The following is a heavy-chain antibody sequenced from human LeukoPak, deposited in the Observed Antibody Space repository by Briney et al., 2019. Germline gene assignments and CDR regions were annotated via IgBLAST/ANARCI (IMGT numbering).Heavy chain of an antibody. J-gene: IGHJ3*02. V-gene: IGHV3-66*01. CDR2: IYSGGNT. CDR3: ARVTVGASYDAFDI. Sequence: GGSPRLSCAASGFTVSTNYMSWVRQAPGRGLEWLSIIYSGGNTYYADSVKGSFTISRDNSKNTLYLQMNSLRAEDTAVYYCARVTVGASYDAFDIWGQGTLVIVSS. CDR1: GFTVSTNY. D-gene: IGHD1-26*01.